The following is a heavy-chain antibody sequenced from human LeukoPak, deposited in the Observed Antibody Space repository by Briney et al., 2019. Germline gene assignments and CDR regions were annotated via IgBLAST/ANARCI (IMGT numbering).Heavy chain of an antibody. Sequence: SETLSLTCTVSGGSISSGDYYWSWIRQPPGRGLEWIGYIYYSGSTYYNPSLKSRLTISVDTSKNQFSLKLSSVTAADTAVYYCARGLYPVFDYWGQGTLVTVSS. CDR2: IYYSGST. J-gene: IGHJ4*02. V-gene: IGHV4-30-4*01. CDR1: GGSISSGDYY. D-gene: IGHD2-2*02. CDR3: ARGLYPVFDY.